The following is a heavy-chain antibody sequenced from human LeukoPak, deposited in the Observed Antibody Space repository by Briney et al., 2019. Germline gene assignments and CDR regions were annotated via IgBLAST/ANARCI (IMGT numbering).Heavy chain of an antibody. D-gene: IGHD2-2*01. J-gene: IGHJ6*04. CDR3: ARDRRDCSSTSCYGYYYYGMDV. CDR2: ISYDGSNK. V-gene: IGHV3-30*03. Sequence: GRSLRLSCAASGFTFSSYGMHWVRQAPGKGLEWVAVISYDGSNKYYADSVKGRFTISRDNAKNSLYLQMNSLRAEDTAVYYCARDRRDCSSTSCYGYYYYGMDVWGKGTTVTVSS. CDR1: GFTFSSYG.